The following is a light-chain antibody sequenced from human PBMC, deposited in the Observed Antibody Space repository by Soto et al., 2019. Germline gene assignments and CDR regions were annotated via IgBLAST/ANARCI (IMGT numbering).Light chain of an antibody. V-gene: IGKV1-5*01. J-gene: IGKJ3*01. Sequence: DIPMTQSPSTLSASVGDRVTITCRASQSINNWLAWYQQKPGKAPKILIYGASSLESGVPSRFSGSGSGTEFTLTISSLQPDDFATYYCQQYNGYFGPGTKVDIK. CDR1: QSINNW. CDR2: GAS. CDR3: QQYNGY.